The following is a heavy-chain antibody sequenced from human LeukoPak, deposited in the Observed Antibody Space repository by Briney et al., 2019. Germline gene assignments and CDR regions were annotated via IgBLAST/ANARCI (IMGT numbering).Heavy chain of an antibody. J-gene: IGHJ6*03. D-gene: IGHD3-10*01. Sequence: ASVKVSCKASGGTFSSYAISWVRQAPGQGLEWMGGIIPIFGTANYAQKFQGRVTITADKSTSTAYMELSSLRSEDTAVYYCARVPAGSGSPYYYYMDVWGKGTTVTVSS. CDR2: IIPIFGTA. V-gene: IGHV1-69*06. CDR3: ARVPAGSGSPYYYYMDV. CDR1: GGTFSSYA.